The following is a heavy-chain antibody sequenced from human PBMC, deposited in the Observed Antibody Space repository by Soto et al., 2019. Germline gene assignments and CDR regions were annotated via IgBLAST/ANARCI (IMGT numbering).Heavy chain of an antibody. D-gene: IGHD3-3*01. CDR1: GFPFNSYA. Sequence: EVQLLESGGGLVQPGGSLRLSCAASGFPFNSYAMRWFRQAPEKGLEWVSTISENGLRTAYGDSVRGRFTISRDNSKNTMFLHMISVRAVDSDLYHCTKGPFFESRVVDSWGQGTLAAVAS. CDR2: ISENGLRT. CDR3: TKGPFFESRVVDS. J-gene: IGHJ1*01. V-gene: IGHV3-23*01.